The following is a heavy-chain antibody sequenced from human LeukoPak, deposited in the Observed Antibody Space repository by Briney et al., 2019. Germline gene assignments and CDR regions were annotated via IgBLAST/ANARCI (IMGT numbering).Heavy chain of an antibody. V-gene: IGHV3-43*02. CDR3: AKAFSSSWDTLLDY. Sequence: GGSLRLSCEASGFTFDDSVMHWVRQAPGKGLEWVSLISGDGVTTYYADSVKGRFTIFRDNSQNSLYLQMNSLRTEDTAFYYCAKAFSSSWDTLLDYWGQGTLVTVSS. CDR1: GFTFDDSV. D-gene: IGHD6-13*01. CDR2: ISGDGVTT. J-gene: IGHJ4*02.